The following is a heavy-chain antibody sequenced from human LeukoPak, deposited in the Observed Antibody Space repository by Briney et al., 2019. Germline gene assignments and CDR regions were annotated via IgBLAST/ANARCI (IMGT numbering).Heavy chain of an antibody. V-gene: IGHV4-39*02. CDR3: AREAPEYYYDSSGYYSW. Sequence: SETLSLTCTVSGGSISSSSYYWGWIRQPPGKGLEWIGSIHYSGSTYYNPSLKSRVTISVDTSKNQFSLKLSSVTAADTAVYYCAREAPEYYYDSSGYYSWWGQGTLVTVSS. CDR1: GGSISSSSYY. D-gene: IGHD3-22*01. J-gene: IGHJ4*02. CDR2: IHYSGST.